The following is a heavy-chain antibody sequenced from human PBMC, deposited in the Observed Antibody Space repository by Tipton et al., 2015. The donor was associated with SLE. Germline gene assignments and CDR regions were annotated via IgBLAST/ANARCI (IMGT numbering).Heavy chain of an antibody. V-gene: IGHV4-61*02. CDR2: VYPSGAT. D-gene: IGHD4-11*01. CDR1: GDSISGGKYH. CDR3: ARGAYTNYYYYMDV. J-gene: IGHJ6*03. Sequence: TLSLTCTVSGDSISGGKYHWSWVRQPPGKGLQWIGRVYPSGATNYNPSLKSRVTISVDTSKDQFSLRLNSVTAADTAVYYCARGAYTNYYYYMDVWGKGTTVTVSS.